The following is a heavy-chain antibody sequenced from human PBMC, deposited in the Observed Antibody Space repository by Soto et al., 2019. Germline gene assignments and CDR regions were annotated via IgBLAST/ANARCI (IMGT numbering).Heavy chain of an antibody. CDR3: ATGVLTGDVYYYYYMDV. Sequence: QVQLQESGPGLVKPSETLSLTCTVSGGSISSYYWSWIRQPPGKGLEWIGYIYYSGSTNYNPSLKSRVTISVDTSKNQFSLKLSSVTAADTAVYYCATGVLTGDVYYYYYMDVWGKGTTVTVSS. V-gene: IGHV4-59*01. D-gene: IGHD1-20*01. J-gene: IGHJ6*03. CDR1: GGSISSYY. CDR2: IYYSGST.